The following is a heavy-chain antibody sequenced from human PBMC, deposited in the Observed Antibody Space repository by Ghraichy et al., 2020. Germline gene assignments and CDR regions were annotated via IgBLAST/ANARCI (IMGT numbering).Heavy chain of an antibody. CDR2: ISSSSSYI. CDR1: GFTFSSYS. D-gene: IGHD3-3*01. J-gene: IGHJ6*04. CDR3: ARDRRSSKTAITIFGVVTNGGMDV. Sequence: LSLTCAASGFTFSSYSMNWVRQAPGKGLEWVSSISSSSSYIYYADSVKGRFTISRDNAKNSLYLQMNSLRAEDTAVYYCARDRRSSKTAITIFGVVTNGGMDVWGKGTTVTVSS. V-gene: IGHV3-21*01.